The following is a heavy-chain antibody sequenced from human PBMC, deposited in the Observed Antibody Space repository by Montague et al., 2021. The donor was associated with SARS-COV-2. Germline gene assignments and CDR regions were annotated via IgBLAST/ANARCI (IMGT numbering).Heavy chain of an antibody. CDR3: SRHPIGSFPRYGMDL. Sequence: SETLSLTCTVSGYSISSGYYWGWIRQPPGKGLEWIGSIYHSGSTXYNPSLKSRVTISVDTSKNQFSLKLSSVTTADTAVYYCSRHPIGSFPRYGMDLWGQGTTVTVSS. V-gene: IGHV4-38-2*02. J-gene: IGHJ6*02. CDR1: GYSISSGYY. D-gene: IGHD2-15*01. CDR2: IYHSGST.